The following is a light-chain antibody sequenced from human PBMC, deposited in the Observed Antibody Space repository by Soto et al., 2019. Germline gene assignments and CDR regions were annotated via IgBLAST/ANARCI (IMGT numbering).Light chain of an antibody. CDR2: GAS. V-gene: IGKV3-15*01. Sequence: EIVMTQSPATLSVSPGERATLSCRASQSVNNNLAWYQQKPGQAPRLLIYGASARATGIPARFSGSGSGTEFTLTINSLQSEDFAVYYCQQYNNWPLTFGGGTNVEIK. CDR3: QQYNNWPLT. CDR1: QSVNNN. J-gene: IGKJ4*01.